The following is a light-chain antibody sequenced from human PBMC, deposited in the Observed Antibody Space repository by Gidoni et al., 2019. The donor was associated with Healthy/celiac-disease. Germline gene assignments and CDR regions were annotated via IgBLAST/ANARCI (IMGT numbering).Light chain of an antibody. CDR3: QQYNSYWT. Sequence: GDRVTITCRASQRISSWLAWYQQKPGKAPKLLIYDASSLESGVPSRFSGSGSGTEFTLTISSLQPDDFATYYCQQYNSYWTFXQXTKVEIK. CDR1: QRISSW. CDR2: DAS. V-gene: IGKV1-5*01. J-gene: IGKJ1*01.